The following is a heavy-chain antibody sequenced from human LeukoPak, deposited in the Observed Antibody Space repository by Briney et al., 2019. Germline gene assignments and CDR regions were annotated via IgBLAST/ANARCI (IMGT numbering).Heavy chain of an antibody. J-gene: IGHJ2*01. CDR3: ARVLRYCSSTSCYSFHYDL. Sequence: SVNLSFNSTVSGVSICSLHWGWIRQPPGQGLVWIGNTYYSGSTNYNQSLKSRVTTSEDTSNNQFSLKLSSVTAADTAVYYWARVLRYCSSTSCYSFHYDLWGRGTLVTVSS. V-gene: IGHV4-59*11. CDR2: TYYSGST. CDR1: GVSICSLH. D-gene: IGHD2-2*01.